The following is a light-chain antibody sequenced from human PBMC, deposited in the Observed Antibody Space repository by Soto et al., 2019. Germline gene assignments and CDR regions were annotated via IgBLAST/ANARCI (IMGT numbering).Light chain of an antibody. J-gene: IGKJ1*01. CDR3: QQRSNWQ. CDR1: QSVSSY. V-gene: IGKV3-11*01. CDR2: DAS. Sequence: DTVLTQSPATLSLSPGERATLSCRASQSVSSYLAWYQQKPGQAPRLLIYDASNRATGIPARFSGSGSGTDFTLTISSLEPEDFAVYYCQQRSNWQFGQGTKVDIK.